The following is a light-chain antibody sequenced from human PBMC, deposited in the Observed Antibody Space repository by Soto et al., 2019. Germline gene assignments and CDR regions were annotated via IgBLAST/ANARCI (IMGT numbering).Light chain of an antibody. CDR2: WAS. Sequence: DIVMTQSPDSLAVSLGERATINCKSSQSVLYSSNSKNYLAWYQQKPGQPPKLLIYWASTRESGVTDRFSGSGSGTDFTLTISSLQAEDVAVYYCQQYYSTPGTFGQGTKVEIK. V-gene: IGKV4-1*01. J-gene: IGKJ1*01. CDR3: QQYYSTPGT. CDR1: QSVLYSSNSKNY.